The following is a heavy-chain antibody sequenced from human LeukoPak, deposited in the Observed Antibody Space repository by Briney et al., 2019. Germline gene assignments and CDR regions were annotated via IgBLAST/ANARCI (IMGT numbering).Heavy chain of an antibody. J-gene: IGHJ2*01. CDR1: GGSISSSSYY. V-gene: IGHV4-39*07. CDR2: IYYSGST. Sequence: SETLSLTCTVSGGSISSSSYYWGWIRQPPGTGLEWIGSIYYSGSTYYNPSLKSRVTISVDTSKNQFSLKLSSVTAADTAVYYCARISYWYFDLWGRGTLVTVSS. CDR3: ARISYWYFDL.